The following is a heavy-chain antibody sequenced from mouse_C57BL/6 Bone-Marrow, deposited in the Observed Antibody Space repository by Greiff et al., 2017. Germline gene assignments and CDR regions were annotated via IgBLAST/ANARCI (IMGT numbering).Heavy chain of an antibody. V-gene: IGHV5-6*02. CDR2: ISSGGSYI. CDR1: GFTFSSYG. CDR3: ARRRGFAY. J-gene: IGHJ3*01. Sequence: EVKLVESGGDLVKPGGSLKLSCAASGFTFSSYGMSWVRQTPDKRLEWVATISSGGSYIYYPDSVKGRFTISRDNAKNTLYLQMSSLKSEDTAMYYCARRRGFAYWGQGTLVTVSA.